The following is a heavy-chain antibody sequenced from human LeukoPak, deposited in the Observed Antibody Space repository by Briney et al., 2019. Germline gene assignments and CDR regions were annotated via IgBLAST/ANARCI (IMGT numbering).Heavy chain of an antibody. CDR1: GFTFSSYW. J-gene: IGHJ4*02. CDR3: ARDPRFLEWLLYGGDY. D-gene: IGHD3-3*01. V-gene: IGHV3-7*01. CDR2: IKQDGSEK. Sequence: PGGSLKLSCAASGFTFSSYWMSWVRQAPGKGLEWVANIKQDGSEKYYVDSVKGRFTISRDNAKNSLYLQMSSLRAEDTAVYYCARDPRFLEWLLYGGDYWGQGTLVTVSS.